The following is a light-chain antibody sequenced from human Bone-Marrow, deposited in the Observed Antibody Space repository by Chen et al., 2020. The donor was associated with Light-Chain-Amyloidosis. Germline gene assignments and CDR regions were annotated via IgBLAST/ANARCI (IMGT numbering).Light chain of an antibody. J-gene: IGKJ4*01. CDR1: LSVSNNY. CDR3: HQYGSSPHT. CDR2: DAS. Sequence: EIVLTQSPVTLSLSPGEGATLSCRASLSVSNNYLAWYQQQPGQAPRLLIYDASTRASGIPNRFRGRGSGADFTLTITRRDPEDFVMYYCHQYGSSPHTFGGGTTVEIK. V-gene: IGKV3-20*01.